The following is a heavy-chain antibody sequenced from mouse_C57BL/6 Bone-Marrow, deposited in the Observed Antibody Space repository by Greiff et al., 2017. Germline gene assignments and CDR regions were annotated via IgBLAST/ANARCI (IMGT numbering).Heavy chain of an antibody. CDR2: ISYSGST. CDR3: AKHDYGEGYFDY. J-gene: IGHJ2*01. V-gene: IGHV3-8*01. D-gene: IGHD1-2*01. CDR1: GYSITSDY. Sequence: VQLKESGPGLAKPSQTLSLTCSVTGYSITSDYWNWSRKFPGNKRQYMGYISYSGSTYYNPSPNSRISITRDTSKNSYYLQLNSVTTEDTATYYCAKHDYGEGYFDYWGQGTTLTVSS.